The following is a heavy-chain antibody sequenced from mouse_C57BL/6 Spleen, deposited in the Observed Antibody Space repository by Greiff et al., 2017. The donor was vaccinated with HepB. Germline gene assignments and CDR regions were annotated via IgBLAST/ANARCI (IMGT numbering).Heavy chain of an antibody. CDR3: ARATLPVFDY. CDR2: IDPSDSYT. D-gene: IGHD2-1*01. CDR1: GYTFTSYW. V-gene: IGHV1-69*01. Sequence: VQLQQPGAELVMPGASVKLSCKASGYTFTSYWMHWVKQRPGQGLEWIGEIDPSDSYTNYNQKFKGKSTLTVDKSSSTAYMQLSSLTSEDSAVYYCARATLPVFDYWGQGTTLTVSS. J-gene: IGHJ2*01.